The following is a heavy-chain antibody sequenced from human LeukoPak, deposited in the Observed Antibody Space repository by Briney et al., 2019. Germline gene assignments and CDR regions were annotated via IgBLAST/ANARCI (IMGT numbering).Heavy chain of an antibody. CDR3: VRGGSRSWDYYNSYYMDV. V-gene: IGHV4-34*01. CDR1: GGSFSGYY. CDR2: VNHSGST. J-gene: IGHJ6*03. D-gene: IGHD6-13*01. Sequence: SETLSLTCAVYGGSFSGYYWSWIRQPPGKGLEWIGEVNHSGSTNYNPSLKSRVTISVDTSKNQFSLKLSSVTAADTAVYYCVRGGSRSWDYYNSYYMDVWGKGTSVTVSS.